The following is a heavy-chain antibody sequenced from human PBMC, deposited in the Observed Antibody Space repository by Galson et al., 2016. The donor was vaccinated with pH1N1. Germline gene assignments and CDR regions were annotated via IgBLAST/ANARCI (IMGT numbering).Heavy chain of an antibody. Sequence: SLRLSCAASGFTFSNYGMHWVRQDPGKGLEWAAVISYEGGKKFYADSVQCRFTISRDNPKNTLYLQMNSLRAEDTAAYYYAKDRTPPHDASDTAMEHWGQGTLVTISS. CDR3: AKDRTPPHDASDTAMEH. D-gene: IGHD5-18*01. CDR2: ISYEGGKK. CDR1: GFTFSNYG. V-gene: IGHV3-30*18. J-gene: IGHJ4*02.